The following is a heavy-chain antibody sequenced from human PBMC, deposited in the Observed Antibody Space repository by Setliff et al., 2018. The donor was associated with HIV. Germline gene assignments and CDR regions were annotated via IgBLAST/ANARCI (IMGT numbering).Heavy chain of an antibody. CDR1: GFMFGDYL. CDR2: IRTNSYGGTT. D-gene: IGHD3-22*01. Sequence: PGGSLRLSCTASGFMFGDYLMSWVRQAPGKGLEWVGFIRTNSYGGTTEYAASVKGRFTISRDDSKSIVYVQMNSLKTEDTAVYFCTGYYDSSGYYYGVDYWGQGTLVTVSS. CDR3: TGYYDSSGYYYGVDY. J-gene: IGHJ4*02. V-gene: IGHV3-49*04.